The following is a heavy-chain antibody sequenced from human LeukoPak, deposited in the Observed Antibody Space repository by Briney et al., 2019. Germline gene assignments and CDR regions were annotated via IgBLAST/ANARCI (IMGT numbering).Heavy chain of an antibody. CDR3: ARDGDTVLTRGYYYYMDV. CDR2: ISSSGSTI. D-gene: IGHD4-23*01. CDR1: GFTFSSYE. J-gene: IGHJ6*03. V-gene: IGHV3-48*03. Sequence: GGSLRLSCAASGFTFSSYEMNWVRQAPGKGLEWVSYISSSGSTIYYADSVKGRFTISRDNAKNSLYLQMNSLRAEDTALYYCARDGDTVLTRGYYYYMDVWGKGTTVTVPS.